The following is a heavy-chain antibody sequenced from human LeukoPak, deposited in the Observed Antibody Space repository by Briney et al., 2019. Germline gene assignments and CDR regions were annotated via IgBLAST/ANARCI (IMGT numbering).Heavy chain of an antibody. CDR1: GFTFSSYD. CDR3: ESEAGVGWYFDN. D-gene: IGHD1-26*01. CDR2: ISDNGSTV. V-gene: IGHV3-48*03. Sequence: GRSLRLSCAAAGFTFSSYDMHWVRQAPGKGLEWVSFISDNGSTVYYADYVKGRFTLSRDNAKNSLYLQMNSLRAEDTAVYYRESEAGVGWYFDNWGQGTLVTVSS. J-gene: IGHJ4*02.